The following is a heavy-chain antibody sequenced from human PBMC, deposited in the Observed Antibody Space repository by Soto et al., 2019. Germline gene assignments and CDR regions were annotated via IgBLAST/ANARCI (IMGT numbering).Heavy chain of an antibody. CDR1: GGSITSGGYS. Sequence: SETLSLTCTASGGSITSGGYSWTWIRQSPGKGLEWIGYTYQSGSAYYNPSLKSRVTISVDRSKNQFSLNLTSVTAADTAVYYCARDYYGMDVWGQGTTVTVSS. CDR3: ARDYYGMDV. CDR2: TYQSGSA. V-gene: IGHV4-30-2*06. J-gene: IGHJ6*02.